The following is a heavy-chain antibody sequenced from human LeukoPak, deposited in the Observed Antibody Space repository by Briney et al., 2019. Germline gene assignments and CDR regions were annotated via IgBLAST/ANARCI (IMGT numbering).Heavy chain of an antibody. V-gene: IGHV4-4*07. Sequence: PSETLSLTCTVSGGSISTYYWTWIRQPAGKGLEWIGRIYTSGITDYNPSLKSRVTVSVDTSKNQFSLKLSSVTAADTAVYYCARGGRDYGSGSYRRTYFDYWGQGTLVTVSS. CDR3: ARGGRDYGSGSYRRTYFDY. CDR1: GGSISTYY. J-gene: IGHJ4*02. CDR2: IYTSGIT. D-gene: IGHD3-10*01.